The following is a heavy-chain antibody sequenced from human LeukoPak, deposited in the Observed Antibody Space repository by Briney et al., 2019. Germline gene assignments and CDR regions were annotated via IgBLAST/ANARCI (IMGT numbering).Heavy chain of an antibody. D-gene: IGHD2-15*01. J-gene: IGHJ4*02. CDR1: GFTFSYYK. CDR3: AGFCSGDACYPF. Sequence: GGSLRLSCAASGFTFSYYKMHWVRHAPGKGLEWLSYIDTTSSTIYYAASVKGRFTISRDNAKNSLYLQMNSLRTEDTAVYYCAGFCSGDACYPFWGQGTLVTVSS. CDR2: IDTTSSTI. V-gene: IGHV3-48*01.